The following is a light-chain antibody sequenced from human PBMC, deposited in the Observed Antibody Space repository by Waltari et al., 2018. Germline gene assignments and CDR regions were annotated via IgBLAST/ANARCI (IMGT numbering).Light chain of an antibody. CDR1: QSISNY. Sequence: DIQMTQSPSTLSASVGDRVTITCRASQSISNYLAWHQQKPGKAPKVLIYKSFSLQSGVPSRFSGSGSETEFSLTISSLQPDDFATYYCQQYNLSPYTFGQGTTLEI. V-gene: IGKV1-5*03. CDR2: KSF. CDR3: QQYNLSPYT. J-gene: IGKJ2*01.